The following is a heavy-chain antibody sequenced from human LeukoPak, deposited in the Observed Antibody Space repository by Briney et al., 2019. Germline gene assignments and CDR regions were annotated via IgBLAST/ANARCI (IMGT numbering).Heavy chain of an antibody. J-gene: IGHJ6*02. D-gene: IGHD6-13*01. CDR1: GFTFSSYG. CDR3: AKETIAAAGNSYYYYGMDF. Sequence: GGSLRLSCAASGFTFSSYGMHWVRQAPGKGLEWVAVVSYDGSNKYYADSVKGRFTISRDNSKNTLYLQMNSLRAEDTAVYYCAKETIAAAGNSYYYYGMDFWGQGTTVTVSS. V-gene: IGHV3-30*18. CDR2: VSYDGSNK.